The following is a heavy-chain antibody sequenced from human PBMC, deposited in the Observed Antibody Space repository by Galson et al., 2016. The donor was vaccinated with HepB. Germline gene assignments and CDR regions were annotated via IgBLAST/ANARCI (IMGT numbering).Heavy chain of an antibody. V-gene: IGHV3-53*01. Sequence: SLRLSCAKSGVTVSSEYMTWVRQAPGKGLEWISLIYRGGNTYYADSVRGRFTASRDDSKNTHYLQMNYLRADDTAVYFCATVGVNTYGLRTDGFDFWGQGTMVTVSS. D-gene: IGHD5-18*01. CDR2: IYRGGNT. CDR1: GVTVSSEY. CDR3: ATVGVNTYGLRTDGFDF. J-gene: IGHJ3*01.